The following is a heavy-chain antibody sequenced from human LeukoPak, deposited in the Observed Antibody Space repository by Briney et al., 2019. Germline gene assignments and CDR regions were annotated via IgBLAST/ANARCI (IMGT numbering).Heavy chain of an antibody. Sequence: GGSLRLSCAASGFTVSSNYMSWVRQAPGKGLEWVSVIYSGGSTYYADSVKGRFTISRDNSRNTLYLQMNSLRAEDTAVYYCTTVGYYDFWSGYYLDYWGQGTLVTVSS. V-gene: IGHV3-53*01. CDR1: GFTVSSNY. D-gene: IGHD3-3*01. J-gene: IGHJ4*02. CDR2: IYSGGST. CDR3: TTVGYYDFWSGYYLDY.